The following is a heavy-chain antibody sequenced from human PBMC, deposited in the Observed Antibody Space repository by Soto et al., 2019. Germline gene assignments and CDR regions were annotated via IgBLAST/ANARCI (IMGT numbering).Heavy chain of an antibody. Sequence: SQTLSLTSTVSGGSISSGDDSWSWIRQPPGKGLEWIGYIYYSGSTYYNPSLKSRVTISVDTSKNQFSLKLSSVTAADTAVYYCARVRRPGLGIAAAGHYFDYWGQGTLVTVSS. V-gene: IGHV4-30-4*01. CDR2: IYYSGST. D-gene: IGHD6-13*01. CDR3: ARVRRPGLGIAAAGHYFDY. CDR1: GGSISSGDDS. J-gene: IGHJ4*02.